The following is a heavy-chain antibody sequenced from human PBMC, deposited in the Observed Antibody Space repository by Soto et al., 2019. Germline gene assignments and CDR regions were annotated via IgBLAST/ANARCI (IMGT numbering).Heavy chain of an antibody. Sequence: PPENLCLTCAVYGGSFSGYYWSWIRQPPGTGLEWIGEINHSGSTNYNPSPKSRATISVDTSKNQFSLKLSSVTAADTAVYYCASRTPYCTNGVCYTDYYGMDVWGQGTTVT. CDR3: ASRTPYCTNGVCYTDYYGMDV. V-gene: IGHV4-34*01. D-gene: IGHD2-8*01. CDR1: GGSFSGYY. CDR2: INHSGST. J-gene: IGHJ6*02.